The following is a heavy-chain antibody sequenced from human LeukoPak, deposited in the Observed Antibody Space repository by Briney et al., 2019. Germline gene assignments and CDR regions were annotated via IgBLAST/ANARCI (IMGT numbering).Heavy chain of an antibody. V-gene: IGHV1-69*05. CDR1: GGTFSSYA. CDR2: IIPIFGTA. Sequence: SVKVSCKASGGTFSSYAISWVRQAPGQGLEWMGGIIPIFGTANYPQKFQGRVTITTDESTSTAYMELSSLRSEDTAVYYCARDRRYYYGSGSPNWFDPWGQGALVTVSS. J-gene: IGHJ5*02. CDR3: ARDRRYYYGSGSPNWFDP. D-gene: IGHD3-10*01.